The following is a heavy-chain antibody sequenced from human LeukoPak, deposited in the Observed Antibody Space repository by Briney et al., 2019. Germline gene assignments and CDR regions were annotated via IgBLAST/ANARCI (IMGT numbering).Heavy chain of an antibody. CDR1: GFTFSDYY. CDR2: ISSSSSYT. D-gene: IGHD6-13*01. V-gene: IGHV3-11*03. J-gene: IGHJ4*02. Sequence: GGSLRLSWAASGFTFSDYYMSWIRQAPAKGLEWVSYISSSSSYTNYADSVRGRFTISRDNAKNSLYLQMNSLRAEDTALYYCAKTQGYSSTCFDYWGQGTLVTVSS. CDR3: AKTQGYSSTCFDY.